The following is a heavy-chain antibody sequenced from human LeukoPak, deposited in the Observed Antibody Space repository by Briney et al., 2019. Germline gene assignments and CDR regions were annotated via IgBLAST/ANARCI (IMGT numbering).Heavy chain of an antibody. V-gene: IGHV3-30*03. Sequence: GGSLRLSCAASGFTFSSYGMHWVRQAPGEGLEWVAVISYDGSNKYYADSVKGRFTISRDNSKNTLYLQMNSLRAEDTAVYFCARYTRPIDYWGQGTLVTVSS. CDR3: ARYTRPIDY. CDR2: ISYDGSNK. CDR1: GFTFSSYG. J-gene: IGHJ4*02. D-gene: IGHD6-13*01.